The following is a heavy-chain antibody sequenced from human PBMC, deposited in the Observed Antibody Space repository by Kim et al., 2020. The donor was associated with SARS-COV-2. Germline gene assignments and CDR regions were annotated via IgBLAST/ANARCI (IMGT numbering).Heavy chain of an antibody. J-gene: IGHJ4*02. Sequence: GGSLRLSCAASGLIFSDYAMHWVRQAPGKGLEWVAVIWYDGTNKYYADSVKGRFILSRDNSKNMLYLQMNSLRAEDTAVYYCVTLWGYSYGSDHWGQGTPVTVSS. CDR1: GLIFSDYA. D-gene: IGHD5-18*01. V-gene: IGHV3-33*01. CDR3: VTLWGYSYGSDH. CDR2: IWYDGTNK.